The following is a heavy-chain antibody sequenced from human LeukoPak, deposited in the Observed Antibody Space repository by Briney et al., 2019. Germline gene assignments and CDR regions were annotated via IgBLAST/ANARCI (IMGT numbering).Heavy chain of an antibody. CDR3: ARQTGSGLFILP. Sequence: GSLRLSCAVSGFTFSSYWMGWVRQAPGKGLEWIGSIYYSGNTYYNASLKSQVSVSIDTSKNQFSLRLTSVTAADTAVYYCARQTGSGLFILPGGQGTLVTVSS. CDR1: GFTFSSYW. J-gene: IGHJ4*02. CDR2: IYYSGNT. D-gene: IGHD3/OR15-3a*01. V-gene: IGHV4-39*01.